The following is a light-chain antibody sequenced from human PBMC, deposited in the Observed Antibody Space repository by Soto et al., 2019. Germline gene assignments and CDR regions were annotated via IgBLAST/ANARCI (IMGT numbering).Light chain of an antibody. CDR2: EAS. CDR3: QQHANWPLT. CDR1: QSVGNN. V-gene: IGKV3-11*01. J-gene: IGKJ4*01. Sequence: EIVLTQSPATLSLSPGERAALSCRASQSVGNNLAWYQQKPGQAPGLLIYEASTRATGIPARFSGSGSGTDFTLTLSSLEPEDFAVYYCQQHANWPLTFGGGTKVDIK.